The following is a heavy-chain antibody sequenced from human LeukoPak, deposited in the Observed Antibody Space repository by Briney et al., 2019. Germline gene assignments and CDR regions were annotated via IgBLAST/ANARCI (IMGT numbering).Heavy chain of an antibody. D-gene: IGHD3-22*01. V-gene: IGHV3-23*01. CDR2: ISGSGGST. CDR1: GFTFSSYA. CDR3: AKADSSGYKRPFDY. J-gene: IGHJ4*02. Sequence: GGSLRLSCAASGFTFSSYAMSWVRQAPGQGLEWVSAISGSGGSTYYADSVKGRFTISRDNSKNTLYLQMNSLRAEDTAVYYCAKADSSGYKRPFDYWGQGTLVTVSS.